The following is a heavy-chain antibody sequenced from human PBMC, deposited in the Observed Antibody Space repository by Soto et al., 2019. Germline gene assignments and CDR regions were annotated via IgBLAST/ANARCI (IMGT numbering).Heavy chain of an antibody. CDR1: GYSFTSYW. V-gene: IGHV5-51*01. CDR2: IYPGDSDT. Sequence: PGESLKISCKGSGYSFTSYWIGWVRQMPGKGLEWMGIIYPGDSDTRYSPSFQGQVTISADKSISTAYLQWSSLKASDTAMYYCASSYTSNSSGWYVDGFDYWGQGTLVTVSS. J-gene: IGHJ4*02. D-gene: IGHD6-19*01. CDR3: ASSYTSNSSGWYVDGFDY.